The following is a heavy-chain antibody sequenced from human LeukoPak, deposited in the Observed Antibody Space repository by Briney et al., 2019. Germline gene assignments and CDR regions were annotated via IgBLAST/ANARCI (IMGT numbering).Heavy chain of an antibody. J-gene: IGHJ3*02. V-gene: IGHV4-38-2*02. Sequence: ASETLSLTCTVSGYSISTGYYWDWIRQPPGKGLEWIGTFYHSGSTNYNPSLKSRVTISVDTSKNQFSLKLSSVTAADTAVYYCARDRAAAGAFDIWGQGTMVTVSS. D-gene: IGHD6-13*01. CDR3: ARDRAAAGAFDI. CDR1: GYSISTGYY. CDR2: FYHSGST.